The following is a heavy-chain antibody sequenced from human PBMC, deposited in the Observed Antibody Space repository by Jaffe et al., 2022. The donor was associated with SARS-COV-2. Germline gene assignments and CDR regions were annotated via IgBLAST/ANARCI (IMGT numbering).Heavy chain of an antibody. CDR2: IYTSGST. CDR3: ARAQGLNWNYAAWFDY. Sequence: QVQLQESGPGLVKPSQTLSLTCTVSGGSISSGSYYWSWIRQPAGKGLEWIGRIYTSGSTNYNPSLKSRVTISVDTSKNQFSLKLSSVTAADTAVYYCARAQGLNWNYAAWFDYWGQGTLVTVSS. J-gene: IGHJ4*02. D-gene: IGHD1-7*01. CDR1: GGSISSGSYY. V-gene: IGHV4-61*02.